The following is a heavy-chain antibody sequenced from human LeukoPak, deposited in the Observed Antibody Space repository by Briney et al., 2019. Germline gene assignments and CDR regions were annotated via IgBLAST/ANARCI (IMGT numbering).Heavy chain of an antibody. CDR2: INPNSGGT. CDR1: GYTFTGYY. CDR3: ARDGMGVLRFLEWLMYY. D-gene: IGHD3-3*01. Sequence: ASVKVSCKASGYTFTGYYMHWVRQAPGQGLEWMGWINPNSGGTNYAQKFQGRVTMTRDTSISTAYMELSRLRSDDTAVYYCARDGMGVLRFLEWLMYYWGQGTLVTVSS. V-gene: IGHV1-2*02. J-gene: IGHJ4*02.